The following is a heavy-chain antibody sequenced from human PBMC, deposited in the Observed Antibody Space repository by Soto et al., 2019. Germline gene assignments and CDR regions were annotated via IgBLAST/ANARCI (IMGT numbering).Heavy chain of an antibody. Sequence: PSETLSLTCTVSGGSISSGGYYWSWIRQHPGKGLEWIGYIYYSGSTYYNPSLKSRVTISVDTSKNQFSLKLSSVTAADTAVYYCARDRYSSSSYYYYYYGMYVWGQGTTVTVSS. V-gene: IGHV4-31*03. CDR1: GGSISSGGYY. CDR2: IYYSGST. J-gene: IGHJ6*02. D-gene: IGHD6-6*01. CDR3: ARDRYSSSSYYYYYYGMYV.